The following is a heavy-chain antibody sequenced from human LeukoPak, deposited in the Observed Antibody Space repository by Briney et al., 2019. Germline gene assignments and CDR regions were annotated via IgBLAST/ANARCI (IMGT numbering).Heavy chain of an antibody. D-gene: IGHD6-13*01. CDR2: IYSGGST. Sequence: GGSLRLSCAASGFTVSSNYMSWVRQAPGKGLEWVSVIYSGGSTYYADSVKGRFTISRDNSENTLYLQMNSLRAEDTAVYYCARDPRAAAGTVDYWGQGTLVAVSS. V-gene: IGHV3-66*01. J-gene: IGHJ4*02. CDR3: ARDPRAAAGTVDY. CDR1: GFTVSSNY.